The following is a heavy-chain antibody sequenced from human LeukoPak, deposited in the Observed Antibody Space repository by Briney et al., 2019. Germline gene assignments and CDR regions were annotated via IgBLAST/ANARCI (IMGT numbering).Heavy chain of an antibody. CDR2: INHSGST. V-gene: IGHV4-34*01. J-gene: IGHJ4*02. CDR3: ARESGYGDYDFDY. Sequence: PSETLSLTCAVYGGSFSGYYWSWIRQPPGKGLEWIGEINHSGSTNYNPSLKSRVTISVDTSKNQFSLKLSSVTAADTAVYYCARESGYGDYDFDYWGQGTLVTVSS. CDR1: GGSFSGYY. D-gene: IGHD4-17*01.